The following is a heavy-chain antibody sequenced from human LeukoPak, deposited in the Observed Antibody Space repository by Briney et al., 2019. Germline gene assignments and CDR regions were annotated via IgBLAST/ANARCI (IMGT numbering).Heavy chain of an antibody. D-gene: IGHD7-27*01. CDR2: IFSGGST. CDR3: ARTLPGSYSDC. Sequence: GGSLRLSCAASGFSVSSNYMSWLRQAPGKGLEWVSVIFSGGSTYYADSVKGRFTISRDDSKNTVYLQLNSLRAEDTAVYYCARTLPGSYSDCWGQGTLVAVS. J-gene: IGHJ4*02. CDR1: GFSVSSNY. V-gene: IGHV3-53*01.